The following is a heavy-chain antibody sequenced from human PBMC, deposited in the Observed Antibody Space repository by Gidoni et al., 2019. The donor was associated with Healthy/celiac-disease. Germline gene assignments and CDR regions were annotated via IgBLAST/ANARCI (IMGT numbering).Heavy chain of an antibody. CDR1: GYTSTSYD. D-gene: IGHD2-15*01. J-gene: IGHJ3*02. V-gene: IGHV1-8*01. CDR2: MNPNSGNT. Sequence: QVLLVPSGAEVNKPGASVKVYCKASGYTSTSYDINWVRQATGQGLEWMGWMNPNSGNTGYAQKFQGRVTMTRNTSISTAYMELSSLRSEDTAVYYCARGRILYKDAFDIWGQGTMVTVSS. CDR3: ARGRILYKDAFDI.